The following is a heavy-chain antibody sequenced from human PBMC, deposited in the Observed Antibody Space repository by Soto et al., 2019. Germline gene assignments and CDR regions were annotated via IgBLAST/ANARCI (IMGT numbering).Heavy chain of an antibody. D-gene: IGHD2-15*01. CDR3: ARGQEGVVATH. V-gene: IGHV4-34*01. J-gene: IGHJ4*02. CDR2: IKDGGSP. CDR1: GGSFTGYY. Sequence: QVQLQQWGAGPLKPSETLSLTCAVNGGSFTGYYWSWVRQPPGKGLEWIGEIKDGGSPNYSPSLRSRVTISADTSKKQFSLKVTSVTAADTAVYYCARGQEGVVATHWDQGTLVTVSS.